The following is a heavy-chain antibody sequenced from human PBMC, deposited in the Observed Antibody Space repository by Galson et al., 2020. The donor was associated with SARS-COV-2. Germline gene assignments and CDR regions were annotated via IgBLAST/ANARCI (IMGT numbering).Heavy chain of an antibody. D-gene: IGHD6-19*01. CDR2: TYYRSKWFH. CDR1: GDSVSSNSAG. CDR3: ARVANSSGWYFDD. J-gene: IGHJ4*02. Sequence: SQTLSLTCAISGDSVSSNSAGWNWIRQSPSRGLEWPGRTYYRSKWFHDYVVSVKSRITINPDTSKNQISLQLKSVTPEDTAVYYCARVANSSGWYFDDWGQGTLVTVSS. V-gene: IGHV6-1*01.